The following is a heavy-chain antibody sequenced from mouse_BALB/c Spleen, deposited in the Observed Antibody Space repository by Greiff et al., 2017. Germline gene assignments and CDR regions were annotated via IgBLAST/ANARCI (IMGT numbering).Heavy chain of an antibody. CDR3: ARQATYGYAMDY. Sequence: EVKLMESGGGLVKPGGSLKLSCAASGFAFSSYDMSWVRQTPEKRLEWVAYISSGGGSTYYPDTVKGRFTISRDNAKNTLYLQMSSLKSEDTAMYYCARQATYGYAMDYWGQGTSVTVSS. V-gene: IGHV5-12-1*01. D-gene: IGHD1-1*01. CDR1: GFAFSSYD. CDR2: ISSGGGST. J-gene: IGHJ4*01.